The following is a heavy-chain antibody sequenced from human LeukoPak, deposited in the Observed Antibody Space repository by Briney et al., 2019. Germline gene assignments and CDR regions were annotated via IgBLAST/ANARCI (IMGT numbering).Heavy chain of an antibody. CDR3: ATEAFGGTAGKKWAFDI. V-gene: IGHV4-30-2*03. Sequence: PSETLSLTCTVSGGSISSGGYYWSWIRQPPGKGLEWIGYIYHSGSTYYNPSLKSRVTVSVDTSKNQFSLKLSSVTAADTAVYYCATEAFGGTAGKKWAFDIWGQGTMVTVSS. CDR2: IYHSGST. CDR1: GGSISSGGYY. J-gene: IGHJ3*02. D-gene: IGHD1-1*01.